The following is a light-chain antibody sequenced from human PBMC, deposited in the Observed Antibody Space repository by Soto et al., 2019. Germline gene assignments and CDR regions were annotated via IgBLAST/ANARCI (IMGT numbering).Light chain of an antibody. CDR2: DVS. CDR3: RSYTSSSTYV. CDR1: SSDVGGYNY. Sequence: QSALNHPASVSGSPGQSITISCTGTSSDVGGYNYVSWYQQHPGKAPKLMIYDVSTRPSGVSNRFSGTKSGNTASLTISGLQAEDESDYYCRSYTSSSTYVFGTGTKRTDL. J-gene: IGLJ1*01. V-gene: IGLV2-14*01.